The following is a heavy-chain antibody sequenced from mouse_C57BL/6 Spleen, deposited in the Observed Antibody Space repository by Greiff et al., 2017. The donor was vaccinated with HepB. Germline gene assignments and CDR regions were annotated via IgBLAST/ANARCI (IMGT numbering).Heavy chain of an antibody. CDR3: TREGKYGSSLYYFDY. D-gene: IGHD1-1*01. Sequence: VQLQQSGAELVRPGASVTLSCKASGYTFTDYEMHGVKQTTVHGLEWIGAIDPGTGGTCYNQKFKGKAILTADKSSSTAYMELRSLTAEDSAVYYCTREGKYGSSLYYFDYWGQGTNLTVSS. V-gene: IGHV1-15*01. CDR2: IDPGTGGT. J-gene: IGHJ2*01. CDR1: GYTFTDYE.